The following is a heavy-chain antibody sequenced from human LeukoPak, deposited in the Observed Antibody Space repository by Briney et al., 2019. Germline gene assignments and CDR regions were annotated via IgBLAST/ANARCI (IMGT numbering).Heavy chain of an antibody. Sequence: GGSLRLSCAASGFTVSSNYMSWVRQAPGKGLEWVSAISGSGGSTYYADSVKGRFTISRDNSKNTLYLQMNSPGAEDTAVYYCAKGAGYYYDSSAHDAFDIRGQGTMVTVSS. D-gene: IGHD3-22*01. CDR1: GFTVSSNY. V-gene: IGHV3-23*01. J-gene: IGHJ3*02. CDR3: AKGAGYYYDSSAHDAFDI. CDR2: ISGSGGST.